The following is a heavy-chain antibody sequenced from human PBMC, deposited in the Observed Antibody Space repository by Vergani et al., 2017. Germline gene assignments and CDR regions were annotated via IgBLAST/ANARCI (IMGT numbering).Heavy chain of an antibody. CDR2: ISPIFGTA. J-gene: IGHJ3*02. D-gene: IGHD3-10*01. Sequence: QVQLVQSGAEVKKPGSSVKVSCKASGGTFSSYAISWVRQAPGQGLEWMGGISPIFGTANYAQKFQGRVTITADESPSTAYMELSRLRSEDTAVYYCAGSLYYYGAGSSGGAFDIWGQGTMVTVSS. V-gene: IGHV1-69*01. CDR3: AGSLYYYGAGSSGGAFDI. CDR1: GGTFSSYA.